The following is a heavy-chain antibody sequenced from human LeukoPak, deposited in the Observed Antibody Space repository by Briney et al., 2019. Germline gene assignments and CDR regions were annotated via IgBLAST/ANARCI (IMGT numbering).Heavy chain of an antibody. Sequence: PSETLSLTCSVSGGSVTSGSYYWSWIRQPAGKGLEWIGRISTSGSTNYNPSLKSRVTMSLDTSKNQFSLKLNSLTAADTAVYYRVARAVAGSSYFDYWGQGTLVTVSS. CDR2: ISTSGST. CDR3: VARAVAGSSYFDY. J-gene: IGHJ4*02. CDR1: GGSVTSGSYY. V-gene: IGHV4-61*02. D-gene: IGHD6-19*01.